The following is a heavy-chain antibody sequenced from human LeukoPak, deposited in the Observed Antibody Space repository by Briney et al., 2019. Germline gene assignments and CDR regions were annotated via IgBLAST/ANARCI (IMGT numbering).Heavy chain of an antibody. CDR1: GFTFDDYG. Sequence: GGSLRLSCAASGFTFDDYGMSWVRQAPGKGLEWVSAINWNGGSTGYADSVKGRFTISRDNAKNSLYLQMNSLRAEDTAVYYCAKGGSYRSQPYFDYWGQGTPVTVSS. V-gene: IGHV3-20*04. D-gene: IGHD3-16*02. CDR3: AKGGSYRSQPYFDY. J-gene: IGHJ4*02. CDR2: INWNGGST.